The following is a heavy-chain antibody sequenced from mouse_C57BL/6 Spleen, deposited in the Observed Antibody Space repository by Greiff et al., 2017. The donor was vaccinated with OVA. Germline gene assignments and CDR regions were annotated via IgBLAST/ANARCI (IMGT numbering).Heavy chain of an antibody. D-gene: IGHD2-4*01. J-gene: IGHJ1*03. CDR2: IWRGGST. CDR1: GFSLTSYG. V-gene: IGHV2-2*01. Sequence: QVQLQQSGPGLVQPSQSLSITCTVSGFSLTSYGVHWVRQSPGKGLEWLGVIWRGGSTDYNAAFISRLSISKDNSKSQVFFKMNSLQADDTAIYYCASSYDYDGDWYFDVWGTGTTVTVSS. CDR3: ASSYDYDGDWYFDV.